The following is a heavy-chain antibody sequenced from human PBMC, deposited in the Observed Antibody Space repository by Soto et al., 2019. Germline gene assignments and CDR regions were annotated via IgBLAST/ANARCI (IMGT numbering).Heavy chain of an antibody. Sequence: TLSLTCTVSGGSITSGGSFWSWIRQHPGKGPEWIAFIGYSGATSYNPSLASRVTISADTYKSQFSLNLRSVTAADTAVYYCARGGASSKWFAPWGQGTLVTVS. J-gene: IGHJ5*02. D-gene: IGHD2-15*01. CDR1: GGSITSGGSF. CDR2: IGYSGAT. V-gene: IGHV4-31*03. CDR3: ARGGASSKWFAP.